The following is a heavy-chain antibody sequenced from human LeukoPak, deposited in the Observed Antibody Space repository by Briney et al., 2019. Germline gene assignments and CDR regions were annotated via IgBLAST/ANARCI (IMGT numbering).Heavy chain of an antibody. CDR1: GGSISSGSYY. CDR3: ARGDCRDAFDI. V-gene: IGHV4-61*02. D-gene: IGHD2-21*02. J-gene: IGHJ3*02. CDR2: IYTSGST. Sequence: SETLSLTCTVSGGSISSGSYYWSWIRQPAGKGLEWIGRIYTSGSTNYDPSLKSRVTISVDTSKKQFSLKLSSVTAADTAVYYCARGDCRDAFDIWGQGTMVTVSS.